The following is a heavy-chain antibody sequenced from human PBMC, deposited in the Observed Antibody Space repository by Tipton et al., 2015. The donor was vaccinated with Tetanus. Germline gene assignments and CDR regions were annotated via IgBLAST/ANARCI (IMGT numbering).Heavy chain of an antibody. CDR1: GGSISSNY. Sequence: TLSLTCTVSGGSISSNYWTWIRQPAGKGLEWIGRIYTSGSTNYNPSLKSRVTISVDTSKNQFSLKLSSVTAADTAVYYCARTIAVADNYFDYWGQGTLVSVSA. J-gene: IGHJ4*02. CDR2: IYTSGST. D-gene: IGHD6-19*01. V-gene: IGHV4-4*07. CDR3: ARTIAVADNYFDY.